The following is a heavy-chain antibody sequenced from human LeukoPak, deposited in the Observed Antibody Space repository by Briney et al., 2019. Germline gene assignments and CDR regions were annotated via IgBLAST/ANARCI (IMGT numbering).Heavy chain of an antibody. V-gene: IGHV3-53*04. CDR3: VRLMGSGWFDP. J-gene: IGHJ5*02. D-gene: IGHD1-26*01. Sequence: GSLRLSCAASGFTVSSSPINWVRQAPGRGLGWVSVIYSGGNTFYADSVKGRFTISRHNSENTLYLQMNSLSADDTAVYYCVRLMGSGWFDPWGQGTMVTVFS. CDR2: IYSGGNT. CDR1: GFTVSSSP.